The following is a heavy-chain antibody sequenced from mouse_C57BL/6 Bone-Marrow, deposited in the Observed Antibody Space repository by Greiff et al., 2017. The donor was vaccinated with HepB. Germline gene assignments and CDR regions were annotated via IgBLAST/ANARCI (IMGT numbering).Heavy chain of an antibody. J-gene: IGHJ3*01. CDR2: SRNKANDYTT. CDR1: GFTFSDFY. Sequence: EVKVVESGGGLVQSGRSLRLSCATSGFTFSDFYMEWVRQAPGKGLEWIAASRNKANDYTTEYSASVKGRFIVSRDTSQSILYLQMNALRAEDTAIYYCARDAPEGIWFAYWGQGTLVTVSA. CDR3: ARDAPEGIWFAY. V-gene: IGHV7-1*01.